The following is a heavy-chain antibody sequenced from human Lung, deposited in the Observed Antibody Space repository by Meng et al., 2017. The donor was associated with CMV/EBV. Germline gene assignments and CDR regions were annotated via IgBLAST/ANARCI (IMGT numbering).Heavy chain of an antibody. CDR2: VYPGDSDM. D-gene: IGHD6-6*01. J-gene: IGHJ6*02. CDR1: GYTLTKYW. Sequence: SXKGSGYTLTKYWIGWVRQMPGKGLEWMGIVYPGDSDMRYSPSFQGQVTISADKSINTAYLQWSSLKASDSAMYYCARRGEDSSLPDYYFYGMDVXGQGXTVTVSS. V-gene: IGHV5-51*01. CDR3: ARRGEDSSLPDYYFYGMDV.